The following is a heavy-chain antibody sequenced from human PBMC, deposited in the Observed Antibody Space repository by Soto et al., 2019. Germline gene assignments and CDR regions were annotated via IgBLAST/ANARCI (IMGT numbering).Heavy chain of an antibody. CDR1: GFTLGSYA. Sequence: GGSLRISCAASGFTLGSYAISWGPQAPGKGLEWVSAISGSGGSTYYADSVKGRFTISRDNSKNTLYLQMNSLRAEDTAVYYCAKEIDYGWFDPWGQGTLVTVSS. J-gene: IGHJ5*02. D-gene: IGHD4-17*01. CDR3: AKEIDYGWFDP. V-gene: IGHV3-23*01. CDR2: ISGSGGST.